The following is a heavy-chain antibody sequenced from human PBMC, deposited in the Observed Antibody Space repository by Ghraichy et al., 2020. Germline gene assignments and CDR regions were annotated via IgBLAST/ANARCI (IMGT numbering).Heavy chain of an antibody. V-gene: IGHV4-61*02. CDR1: GGSISSGSYY. CDR2: VYTSGSS. Sequence: SETLSLTCTVSGGSISSGSYYWSWIRQPAGKGLEWIGRVYTSGSSNYNPSLKSRVAMSVDTSKNQFSLTVSSVTAADTAMDYCARARGYSGYDGTYYYYYMAVWGKGTTVTV. D-gene: IGHD5-12*01. CDR3: ARARGYSGYDGTYYYYYMAV. J-gene: IGHJ6*03.